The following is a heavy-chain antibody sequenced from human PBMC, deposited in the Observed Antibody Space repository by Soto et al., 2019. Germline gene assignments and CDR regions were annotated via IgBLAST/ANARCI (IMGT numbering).Heavy chain of an antibody. CDR3: ARDLNRYYFDF. Sequence: GGSLRLSCVASGFTFSSYWMHWVRRTPGQGLVWISHTDIDGSFTTYADSVKGRFTISRDNAKNTLFLQMNSLRAEDTAVYFCARDLNRYYFDFWGQGTLVTVS. CDR1: GFTFSSYW. V-gene: IGHV3-74*01. CDR2: TDIDGSFT. J-gene: IGHJ4*02.